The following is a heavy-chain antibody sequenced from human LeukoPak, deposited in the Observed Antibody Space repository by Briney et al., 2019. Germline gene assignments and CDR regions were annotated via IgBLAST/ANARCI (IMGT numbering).Heavy chain of an antibody. CDR2: MNPNSGNT. Sequence: ASVKVSCKASGYTFTSYDINWVRQATGQGLEWMGWMNPNSGNTGYAQKFQGRATMTRNTSISTAYMELSSLRSEDTAVYYCARDHYVSSSWYDLTYYYYYMDVWGKGTTVTVSS. D-gene: IGHD6-13*01. CDR3: ARDHYVSSSWYDLTYYYYYMDV. CDR1: GYTFTSYD. J-gene: IGHJ6*03. V-gene: IGHV1-8*01.